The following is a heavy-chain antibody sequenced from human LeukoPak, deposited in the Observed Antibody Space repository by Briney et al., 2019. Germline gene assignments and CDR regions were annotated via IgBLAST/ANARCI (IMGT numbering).Heavy chain of an antibody. V-gene: IGHV4-61*02. CDR3: ARLPRAARPFDY. CDR2: IYTSGST. Sequence: TSQTLSLTCTVSGGSISSGSYYWSWIRQPAGKGLEWIGRIYTSGSTNYNPSLKSRVTISVDTSKNQFSLKLSSVTAADTAVYYCARLPRAARPFDYWGQGTLVTVSS. CDR1: GGSISSGSYY. J-gene: IGHJ4*02. D-gene: IGHD6-6*01.